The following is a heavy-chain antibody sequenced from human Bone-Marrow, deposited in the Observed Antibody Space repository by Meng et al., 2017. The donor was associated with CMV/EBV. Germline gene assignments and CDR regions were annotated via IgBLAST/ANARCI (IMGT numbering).Heavy chain of an antibody. CDR1: GYTFTSYY. CDR2: INPSGGST. V-gene: IGHV1-46*01. D-gene: IGHD1-26*01. J-gene: IGHJ5*02. Sequence: ASVKVSCKASGYTFTSYYMHWVRQAPGQGLEWMGIINPSGGSTSYAQKFQGRDTMTRDTSTSTVYMELSSLRSEDTAVYYCARALGATEGWFDPWGQGTLVTVSS. CDR3: ARALGATEGWFDP.